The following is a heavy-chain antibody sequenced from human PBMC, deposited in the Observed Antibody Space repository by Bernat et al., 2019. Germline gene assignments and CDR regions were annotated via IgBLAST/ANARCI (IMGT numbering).Heavy chain of an antibody. CDR2: IYPGDSDT. J-gene: IGHJ3*02. CDR3: ASPSGYDFSDWGAFDI. V-gene: IGHV5-51*01. D-gene: IGHD5-12*01. Sequence: EVQLVQSGAEVKKPGESLKLSCKGSGYSFTSYWSCRVRQMPGNVLEWMGIIYPGDSDTRYSPSFQGQGNISADKSISTAYLQWSSLKASDTAMYYCASPSGYDFSDWGAFDIWGQGTMVTVSS. CDR1: GYSFTSYW.